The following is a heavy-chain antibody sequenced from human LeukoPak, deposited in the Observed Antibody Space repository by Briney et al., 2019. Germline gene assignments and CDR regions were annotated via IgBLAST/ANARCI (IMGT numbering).Heavy chain of an antibody. Sequence: SETLSLTCTVSGGSISSYYWSWIRQPPGKGLEWIGYIYYSGSTNYSPSLKSRVTISVDTSKNQFSLKLSSVTAADTAVYYCAREPFGYFDYWGQGTLVTVSS. D-gene: IGHD3-16*01. CDR2: IYYSGST. CDR3: AREPFGYFDY. V-gene: IGHV4-59*01. J-gene: IGHJ4*02. CDR1: GGSISSYY.